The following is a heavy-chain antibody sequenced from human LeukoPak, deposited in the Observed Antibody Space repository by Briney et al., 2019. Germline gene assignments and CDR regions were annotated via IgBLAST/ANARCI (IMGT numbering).Heavy chain of an antibody. CDR1: GFTFSSYW. J-gene: IGHJ4*02. Sequence: PGGSLRLSCAASGFTFSSYWMTWVRQAPGKGLEWVANIKQDGSEQDYVDSVKGRFIISRDNAKNTLYLQMNSLRAEDTAVYSCARDGIAAAGTDYWGQGTLVTVSS. CDR2: IKQDGSEQ. V-gene: IGHV3-7*01. D-gene: IGHD6-13*01. CDR3: ARDGIAAAGTDY.